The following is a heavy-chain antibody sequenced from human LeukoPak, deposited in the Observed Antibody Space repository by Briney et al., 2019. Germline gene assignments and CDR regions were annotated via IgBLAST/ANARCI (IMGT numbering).Heavy chain of an antibody. CDR1: GDSIRSYY. Sequence: SETLSLTCSVSGDSIRSYYWSWIRQSPGKGLEWIGHIYYSGSTNYNPSLKSRVNISVDTSKNQFSLTLSSVIAADTAMYYCARTAQYYDIGGPGYYIDVWGKGTTVTVSS. CDR3: ARTAQYYDIGGPGYYIDV. D-gene: IGHD3-9*01. V-gene: IGHV4-59*01. J-gene: IGHJ6*03. CDR2: IYYSGST.